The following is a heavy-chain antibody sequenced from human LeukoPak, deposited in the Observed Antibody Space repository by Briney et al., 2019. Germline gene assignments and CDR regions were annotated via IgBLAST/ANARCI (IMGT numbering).Heavy chain of an antibody. CDR2: IYSGGST. CDR1: GFTVSSNY. J-gene: IGHJ6*03. CDR3: ARGRAITIFEPGTMNV. D-gene: IGHD3-3*01. Sequence: GGSLRLSCAASGFTVSSNYMSWVRQAPGKGLEWVSVIYSGGSTYYADSVKGRFTISRDNSKNTLYLQMNSLRAEDTAVYYCARGRAITIFEPGTMNVWGKGTTVTVSS. V-gene: IGHV3-66*02.